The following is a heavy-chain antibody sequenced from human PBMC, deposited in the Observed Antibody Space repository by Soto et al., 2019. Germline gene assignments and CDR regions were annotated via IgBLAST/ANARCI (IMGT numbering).Heavy chain of an antibody. D-gene: IGHD2-8*02. CDR2: INHSGST. J-gene: IGHJ4*02. CDR1: GVSLSGYY. Sequence: PSETLSLTCAVYGVSLSGYYWTWIRQPPGTGLEWIGEINHSGSTNYNPSLKSRVTISVDTSKNQFSLKLTSVTAADTAVYYCARDKITGLFDYWGQGTLVTVS. CDR3: ARDKITGLFDY. V-gene: IGHV4-34*01.